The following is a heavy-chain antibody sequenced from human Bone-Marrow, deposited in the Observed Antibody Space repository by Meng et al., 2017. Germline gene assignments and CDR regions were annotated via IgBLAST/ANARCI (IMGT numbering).Heavy chain of an antibody. J-gene: IGHJ4*02. CDR1: GGSFSGYY. CDR2: INHSGST. V-gene: IGHV4-34*01. D-gene: IGHD3-10*01. CDR3: AGISYYYGSGSYYKSYYFDY. Sequence: VQLQRGGGGLLQPSETLSLTCAVYGGSFSGYYWSWIRQPPGKGLEWIGEINHSGSTNYNPSLKSRVTISVDTSKNQFSLKLSSVTAADTAVYYCAGISYYYGSGSYYKSYYFDYWGQGTLVTVSS.